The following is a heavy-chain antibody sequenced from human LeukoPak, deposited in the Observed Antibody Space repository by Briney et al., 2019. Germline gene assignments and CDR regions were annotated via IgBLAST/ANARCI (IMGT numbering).Heavy chain of an antibody. Sequence: GGSLRLSCAASGFTFSSYWMHWVRQAPGKGLVWVSRINTDGSSTSYADSVKGRFTISRDNAKNTLYLQMNSLRAEDTAVYHCARDSGGSLLYADYWGQGTLVTVSS. J-gene: IGHJ4*02. CDR3: ARDSGGSLLYADY. V-gene: IGHV3-74*01. CDR1: GFTFSSYW. D-gene: IGHD1-26*01. CDR2: INTDGSST.